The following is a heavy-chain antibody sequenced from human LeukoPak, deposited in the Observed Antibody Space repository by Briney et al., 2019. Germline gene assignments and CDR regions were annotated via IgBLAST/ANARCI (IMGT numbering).Heavy chain of an antibody. CDR1: GFTFSSYA. V-gene: IGHV3-23*01. CDR3: ARGQLSVFDYGMDV. D-gene: IGHD5-18*01. Sequence: GGSLRLSCAASGFTFSSYAMSWVRQAPGKGLEWVSAISGSGGSTYYADSVKGRFTISRDNSKNTLYLQMNSLRAEDTAVYYCARGQLSVFDYGMDVWGQGTTVTVS. CDR2: ISGSGGST. J-gene: IGHJ6*02.